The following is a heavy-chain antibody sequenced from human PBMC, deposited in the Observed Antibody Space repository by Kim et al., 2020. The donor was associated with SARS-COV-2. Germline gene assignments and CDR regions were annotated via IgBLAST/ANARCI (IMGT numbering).Heavy chain of an antibody. Sequence: STSYAEFVEGRFTVSRDNAENTLHLQMSGLRGEDTAIYYCGMGNYWEIRDWGQGTLVTVAS. V-gene: IGHV3-74*01. D-gene: IGHD3-10*01. J-gene: IGHJ4*02. CDR2: ST. CDR3: GMGNYWEIRD.